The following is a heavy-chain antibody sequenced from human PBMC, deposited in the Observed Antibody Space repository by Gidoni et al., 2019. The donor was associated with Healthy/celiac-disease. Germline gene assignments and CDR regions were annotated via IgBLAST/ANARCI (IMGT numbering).Heavy chain of an antibody. Sequence: QVQLVQSGAEVKKPGASVTVSCKASGYTFTGYYMHWVRQAPGQGLEWMGWINPNSGGTNYAQKFQGRVTMTRDTSISTAYMELSRLRSDDTAVYYCARDAVVPAANNWFDPWGQGTLVTVSS. CDR3: ARDAVVPAANNWFDP. J-gene: IGHJ5*02. CDR1: GYTFTGYY. D-gene: IGHD2-2*01. CDR2: INPNSGGT. V-gene: IGHV1-2*02.